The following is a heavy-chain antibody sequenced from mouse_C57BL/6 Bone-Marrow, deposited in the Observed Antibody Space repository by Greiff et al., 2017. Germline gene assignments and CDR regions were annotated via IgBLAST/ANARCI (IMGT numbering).Heavy chain of an antibody. CDR2: IDPSDSYT. J-gene: IGHJ1*03. Sequence: QVQLQQSGAELVMPGASVKMSCKASGYTFTSYWMHWVKQRPGQGLEWIGEIDPSDSYTNYNHKFKGKSTLTAYKSSSTAYMQLSSLTSEDSAVYYCARAIYDGYPWYFDVGGTGTTVTVTS. D-gene: IGHD2-3*01. CDR1: GYTFTSYW. CDR3: ARAIYDGYPWYFDV. V-gene: IGHV1-69*01.